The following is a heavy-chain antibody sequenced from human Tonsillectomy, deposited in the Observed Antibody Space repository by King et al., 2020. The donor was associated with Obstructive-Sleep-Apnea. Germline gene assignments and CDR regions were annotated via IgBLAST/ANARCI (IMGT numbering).Heavy chain of an antibody. CDR2: INSDGGTT. D-gene: IGHD2/OR15-2a*01. CDR1: GFTFSDYS. V-gene: IGHV3-64D*08. J-gene: IGHJ2*01. Sequence: EVQLVESGGGLVQPGGSLRLSCSASGFTFSDYSMHWVRQAPGKGPEYVSTINSDGGTTYYADSVKGRFIISSDNSKNTLYLQMSSLRAEETAVYYGLSDGQFDLWGRGTLVTVSS. CDR3: LSDGQFDL.